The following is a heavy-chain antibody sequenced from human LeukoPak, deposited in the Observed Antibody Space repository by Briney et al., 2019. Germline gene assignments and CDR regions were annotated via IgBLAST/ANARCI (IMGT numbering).Heavy chain of an antibody. V-gene: IGHV1-18*04. CDR3: ARDRGLGYCSSTSCLGAEYFQH. CDR1: GYTFTSYG. J-gene: IGHJ1*01. D-gene: IGHD2-2*01. Sequence: GASVKVSCKASGYTFTSYGISWVRQAPGQGLEWMGWISAYNGNTNYAQKLQGRVTMTTDTSTSTAYMELRSLRSDDTAVYYCARDRGLGYCSSTSCLGAEYFQHWGQGTLVTVSS. CDR2: ISAYNGNT.